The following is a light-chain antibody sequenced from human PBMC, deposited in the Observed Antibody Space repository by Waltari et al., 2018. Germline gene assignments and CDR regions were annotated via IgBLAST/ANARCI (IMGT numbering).Light chain of an antibody. Sequence: QSALTQAASVTGSPGQSIPISCPGTSSNVGGYNHVSWYQQYPGKAPKLMIYDVSNRPSGVSNRFSGSKSGNTASLTISGLQAEDEADYYCSSYTSSRTRVFGGGTKLTVL. J-gene: IGLJ3*02. CDR3: SSYTSSRTRV. CDR2: DVS. CDR1: SSNVGGYNH. V-gene: IGLV2-14*01.